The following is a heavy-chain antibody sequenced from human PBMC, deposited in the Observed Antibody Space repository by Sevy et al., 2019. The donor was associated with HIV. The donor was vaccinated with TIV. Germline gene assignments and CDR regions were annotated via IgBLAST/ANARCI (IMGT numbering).Heavy chain of an antibody. J-gene: IGHJ6*02. V-gene: IGHV3-33*01. CDR3: ARGPLRYCSSTSCYEGDYYYYGLDV. D-gene: IGHD2-2*01. CDR2: TWSDGNNK. Sequence: GGSLRLSCAASGFTFSNYGIHWVRQAPGKGLEWVAVTWSDGNNKRYTDSVKGRFTISRDNSKKTLYLQVNSLRAEDTAVYYCARGPLRYCSSTSCYEGDYYYYGLDVWGQGTTVTVSS. CDR1: GFTFSNYG.